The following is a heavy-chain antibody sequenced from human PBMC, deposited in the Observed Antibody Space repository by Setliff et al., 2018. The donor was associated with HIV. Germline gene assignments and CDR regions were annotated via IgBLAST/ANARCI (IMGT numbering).Heavy chain of an antibody. D-gene: IGHD3-16*01. J-gene: IGHJ4*02. CDR2: IYYHGST. CDR1: GGSISSTNYF. CDR3: VNPSGAMGDFDS. V-gene: IGHV4-39*01. Sequence: SEPLSLTCTVSGGSISSTNYFWGWIRQPPGKGLEWIGTIYYHGSTYYNPSLKSRVTISIDTSKNQFSLQLTSVTAADTAVYYCVNPSGAMGDFDSWGQGTLVTVSS.